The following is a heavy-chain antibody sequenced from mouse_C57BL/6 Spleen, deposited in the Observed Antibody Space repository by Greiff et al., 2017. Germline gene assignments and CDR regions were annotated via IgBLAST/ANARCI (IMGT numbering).Heavy chain of an antibody. D-gene: IGHD2-10*02. V-gene: IGHV1-7*01. CDR1: GYTFTSYW. Sequence: VQLQQSGAELVKPGASVKLSCKASGYTFTSYWMHWVKQRPGQGLEWIGYINPCSGYTNYNQKFKGKATLTVDKSSSTAYMQLSSLTYEDSAVYDVERSGKGRPVCAMDDWGKGTTVTVSS. CDR2: INPCSGYT. J-gene: IGHJ4*01. CDR3: ERSGKGRPVCAMDD.